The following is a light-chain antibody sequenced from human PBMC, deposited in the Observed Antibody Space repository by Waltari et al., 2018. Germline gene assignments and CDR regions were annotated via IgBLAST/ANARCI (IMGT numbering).Light chain of an antibody. V-gene: IGLV2-8*01. Sequence: QSALTQPPSASGSPGQSVTISCTGTSSDVGGYNSVSWYQQHPGKAPKFMISEVFKRPSGIPGQFSGSNSGNTATLTISGTQAMDEADYYCQAWDRGTWGVFGGGTRLTVL. CDR1: SSDVGGYNS. J-gene: IGLJ2*01. CDR2: EVF. CDR3: QAWDRGTWGV.